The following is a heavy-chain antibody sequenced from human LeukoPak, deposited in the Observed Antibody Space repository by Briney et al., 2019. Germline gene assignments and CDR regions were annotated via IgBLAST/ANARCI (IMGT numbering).Heavy chain of an antibody. D-gene: IGHD3-22*01. J-gene: IGHJ4*02. CDR3: ARSVPAYYDSSGYYYFDY. Sequence: SETLSLTCTVSGGSISSSSYYWGWIRQPPGKGLEWIGSIYYSGSTYYNPSLKSRVTISVDTSKNQFSLKLGSVTAADTAVYYCARSVPAYYDSSGYYYFDYWGQGTLVTVFS. CDR1: GGSISSSSYY. V-gene: IGHV4-39*01. CDR2: IYYSGST.